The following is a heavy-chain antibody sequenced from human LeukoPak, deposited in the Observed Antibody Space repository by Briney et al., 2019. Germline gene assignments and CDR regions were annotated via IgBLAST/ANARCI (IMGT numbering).Heavy chain of an antibody. CDR2: INSAGDNI. CDR3: ARIAPYCSSTSCYIGDYYMDV. V-gene: IGHV3-11*01. D-gene: IGHD2-2*02. CDR1: GFTFSDYF. Sequence: GGSLRLSCVASGFTFSDYFMSWIRQAPGKGLEWLSFINSAGDNIYYADSMKGRFTISRDNAKNSLYLQMNSLRAEDTAVYYCARIAPYCSSTSCYIGDYYMDVWGKGTTVTVSS. J-gene: IGHJ6*03.